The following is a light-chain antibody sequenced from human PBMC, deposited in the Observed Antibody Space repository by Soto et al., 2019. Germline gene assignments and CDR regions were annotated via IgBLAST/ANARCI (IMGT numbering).Light chain of an antibody. J-gene: IGKJ1*01. CDR2: DAS. V-gene: IGKV1-13*02. CDR1: QGIRND. CDR3: QQYNSYLWT. Sequence: AIQMTQSPSSLSASVGDRVTITCRASQGIRNDLGWYQQKPGKAPTLLIYDASSLESGVPSRFSGSGSGTGFTLTISSRQPDDVATYYYQQYNSYLWTFGQGTKVDIK.